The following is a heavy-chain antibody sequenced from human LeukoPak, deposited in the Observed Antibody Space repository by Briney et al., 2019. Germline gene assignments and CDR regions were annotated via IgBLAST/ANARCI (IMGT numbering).Heavy chain of an antibody. CDR1: GYTFTSYA. V-gene: IGHV1-3*01. Sequence: ASVKVSCKASGYTFTSYAMHWVRQAPGQRLEWMGWINAGNGNTKYSQKFQGRVTITRDTSASTAYMELSSLRSEDTAVYYCARGRIAAAGRQDFDYWGQGTLVTVSS. D-gene: IGHD6-13*01. CDR3: ARGRIAAAGRQDFDY. CDR2: INAGNGNT. J-gene: IGHJ4*02.